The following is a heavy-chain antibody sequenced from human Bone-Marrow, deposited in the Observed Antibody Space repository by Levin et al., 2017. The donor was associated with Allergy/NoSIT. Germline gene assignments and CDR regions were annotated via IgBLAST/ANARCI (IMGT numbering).Heavy chain of an antibody. J-gene: IGHJ4*02. CDR1: GFTFDDYA. V-gene: IGHV3-43D*03. Sequence: GGSLRLSCVASGFTFDDYAMHWVRQAPGKGLEWVSLVSWDGGSTYYADSVKGRFSISRDNTKNSLYLHMNSLRPEDTALYYCAKAMGASSLFDSWGQGTLVTVSS. CDR2: VSWDGGST. D-gene: IGHD3-16*01. CDR3: AKAMGASSLFDS.